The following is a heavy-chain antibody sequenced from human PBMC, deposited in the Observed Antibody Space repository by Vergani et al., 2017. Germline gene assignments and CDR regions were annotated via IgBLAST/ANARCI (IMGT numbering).Heavy chain of an antibody. CDR1: GGSFSGYY. V-gene: IGHV4-34*01. J-gene: IGHJ1*01. D-gene: IGHD6-19*01. CDR2: INHSGST. CDR3: ARRALAVAGNRGYFQH. Sequence: QVQLQQWGAGLLKPSETLSLTCAVYGGSFSGYYWSWIRQPPGKGLEWIGEINHSGSTNYNPSLKSRVTISVDKSKNQFSLKLSSVTAAATAVYYCARRALAVAGNRGYFQHWGQGTLVTVSS.